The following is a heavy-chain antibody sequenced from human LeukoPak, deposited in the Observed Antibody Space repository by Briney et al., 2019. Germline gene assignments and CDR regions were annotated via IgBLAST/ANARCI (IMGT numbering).Heavy chain of an antibody. V-gene: IGHV1-18*01. Sequence: GASVKVSCKASGGTFSSYAISWVRQAPGQGLEWMGWISAYNGNTNYAQKLQGRVTMTTDTSTSTAYMELRSLRSDDTAVYYCARGTEIQLYTHWGQGTLVTVSS. CDR1: GGTFSSYA. CDR3: ARGTEIQLYTH. D-gene: IGHD5-18*01. CDR2: ISAYNGNT. J-gene: IGHJ4*02.